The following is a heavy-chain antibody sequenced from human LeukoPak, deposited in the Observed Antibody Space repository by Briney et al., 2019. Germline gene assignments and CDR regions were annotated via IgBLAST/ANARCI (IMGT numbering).Heavy chain of an antibody. CDR1: GGSISSYY. Sequence: SETLSLTCTVSGGSISSYYWSWIRQPPGKGLEWIGYIYYSGSTNYNPSLKSRVTISVDTSKNQFSLKLSSVTAADTAVYYCANGAQYYYDTAFDYWGQGTLVTVSS. CDR3: ANGAQYYYDTAFDY. D-gene: IGHD3-22*01. V-gene: IGHV4-59*01. CDR2: IYYSGST. J-gene: IGHJ4*02.